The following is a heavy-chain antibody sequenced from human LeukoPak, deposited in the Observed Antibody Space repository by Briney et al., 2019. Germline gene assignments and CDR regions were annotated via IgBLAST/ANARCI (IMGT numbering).Heavy chain of an antibody. V-gene: IGHV4-61*02. J-gene: IGHJ4*02. Sequence: SETLSLTCTVSGDSISSGDYYWSWIRQPAGKGLEWIGRISSSGSTNYNPSLKSRVTISVDTSKNQFSLKLSSVTAADTAVYFCARGLASGYPPIPFDYWGQGTLVTVSS. CDR1: GDSISSGDYY. CDR2: ISSSGST. CDR3: ARGLASGYPPIPFDY. D-gene: IGHD3-3*01.